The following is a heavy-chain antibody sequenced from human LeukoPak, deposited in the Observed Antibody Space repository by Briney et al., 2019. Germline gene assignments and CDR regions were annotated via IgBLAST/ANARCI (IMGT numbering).Heavy chain of an antibody. CDR3: ARGGNYYDSSGYYTLIPNPYYFDY. Sequence: SETLSLTCAVYGGSFSGYYWSWIRQPPGKGLEWIGEINHSGSTNYNPSLKSRVTISVDTSKNQFSLKLSSVTAADTAVYHCARGGNYYDSSGYYTLIPNPYYFDYWGQGTLVTVSS. D-gene: IGHD3-22*01. V-gene: IGHV4-34*01. CDR1: GGSFSGYY. J-gene: IGHJ4*02. CDR2: INHSGST.